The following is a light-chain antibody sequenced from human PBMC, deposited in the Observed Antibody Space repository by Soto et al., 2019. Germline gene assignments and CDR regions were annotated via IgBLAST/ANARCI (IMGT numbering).Light chain of an antibody. J-gene: IGKJ4*01. V-gene: IGKV3D-15*01. CDR1: ETISRD. CDR3: QQYNKWPLT. Sequence: IVMTQSPATLSVSPGEGATLSCRASETISRDLAWYQQNPGQSPRLLIFGAFTRATGVPVRFSGSGSGTEFTLTVSSLQSEDVAVYFCQQYNKWPLTFGGGTRVELK. CDR2: GAF.